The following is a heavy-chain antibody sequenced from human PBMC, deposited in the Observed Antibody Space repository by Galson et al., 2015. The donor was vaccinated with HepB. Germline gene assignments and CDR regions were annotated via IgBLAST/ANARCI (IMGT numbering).Heavy chain of an antibody. V-gene: IGHV1-3*01. Sequence: SVKVSCKASGYTFTSYAMHWVRQAPGQRLEWMGWINAGNGNTKYSQKFQGRVTITRDTSASTAYMELSSLRSEDTAVYYCARSPNYYGSGSYHYYGMDVWGQGTTVTVSS. CDR3: ARSPNYYGSGSYHYYGMDV. D-gene: IGHD3-10*01. CDR1: GYTFTSYA. CDR2: INAGNGNT. J-gene: IGHJ6*02.